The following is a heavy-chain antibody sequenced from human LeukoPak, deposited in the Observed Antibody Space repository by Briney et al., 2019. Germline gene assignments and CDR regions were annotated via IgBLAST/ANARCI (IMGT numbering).Heavy chain of an antibody. CDR2: INPNSGGT. D-gene: IGHD5-12*01. J-gene: IGHJ4*02. V-gene: IGHV1-2*02. CDR1: GYNFIAYF. Sequence: ASVRVSCKASGYNFIAYFMHWVRQAPGQGLEWMGWINPNSGGTYYSHNFQGRVTMTRDTSITTAYLDLSSLRSDDTAVYYCARDVDCSGYVVLWGQGTLVTVSS. CDR3: ARDVDCSGYVVL.